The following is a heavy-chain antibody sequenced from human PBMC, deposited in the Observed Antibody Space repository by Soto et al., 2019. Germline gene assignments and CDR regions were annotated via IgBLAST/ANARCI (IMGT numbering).Heavy chain of an antibody. D-gene: IGHD3-3*01. CDR2: INHSGST. CDR3: ARGPGSGLDYYGMDV. CDR1: GGSFSGYY. Sequence: ETLSLTCAVYGGSFSGYYWSWIRHPPGKGLEWIGEINHSGSTNYNPSLKSRVTISVDTSKNQFSLKLSSVTAADTAVYYCARGPGSGLDYYGMDVWGQGTTVTVSS. V-gene: IGHV4-34*01. J-gene: IGHJ6*02.